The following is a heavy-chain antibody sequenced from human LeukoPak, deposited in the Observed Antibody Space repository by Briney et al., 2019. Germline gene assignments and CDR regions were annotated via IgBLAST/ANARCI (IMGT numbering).Heavy chain of an antibody. CDR2: ISGSGGST. V-gene: IGHV3-23*01. Sequence: GGSLRLSCAASGFTFSSYAMSWVRQAPGKGLEWVSAISGSGGSTYYADSVKGRFTISRDNSKNTLYLQMNSLRAEDTAVYYCARLSGPSHTHYYYYMDVWGKGTTVTVSS. D-gene: IGHD3-3*01. J-gene: IGHJ6*03. CDR3: ARLSGPSHTHYYYYMDV. CDR1: GFTFSSYA.